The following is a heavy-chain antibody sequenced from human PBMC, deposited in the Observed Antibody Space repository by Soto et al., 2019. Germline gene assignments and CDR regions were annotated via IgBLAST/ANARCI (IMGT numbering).Heavy chain of an antibody. D-gene: IGHD4-4*01. J-gene: IGHJ4*02. Sequence: GASVKVSCKASGVTFSRQDMRWVRQAPGQGLEWMGGIIPIFGTPQYAEKFQDRVTITADESTSTAYMELSSLTSEDTAVYYCATHEGRDRYSFDYCGQGTLVTVSS. CDR3: ATHEGRDRYSFDY. V-gene: IGHV1-69*13. CDR1: GVTFSRQD. CDR2: IIPIFGTP.